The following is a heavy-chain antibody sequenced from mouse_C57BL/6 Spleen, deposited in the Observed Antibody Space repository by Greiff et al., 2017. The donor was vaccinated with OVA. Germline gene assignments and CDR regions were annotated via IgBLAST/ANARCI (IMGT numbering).Heavy chain of an antibody. CDR3: AGQSGLLTVVGAMDY. CDR1: GFTFSDYG. J-gene: IGHJ4*01. D-gene: IGHD1-1*01. Sequence: EVKLVESGGGLVQPGGSLKLSCAASGFTFSDYGMAWVRQAPRKGPEWVAFISNLAYSIYYADTVTGRFTISRENAKNTLYLEMSSLRSEDTAMYYGAGQSGLLTVVGAMDYWGQGTSVTVSS. V-gene: IGHV5-15*01. CDR2: ISNLAYSI.